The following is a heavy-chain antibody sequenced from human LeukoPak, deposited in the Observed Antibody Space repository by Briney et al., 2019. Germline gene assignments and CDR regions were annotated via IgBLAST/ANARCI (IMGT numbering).Heavy chain of an antibody. V-gene: IGHV4-39*01. CDR1: GGSINSSSYY. CDR3: ARRRYDASGYYPSRGRYFDY. J-gene: IGHJ4*02. CDR2: IYYSGST. D-gene: IGHD3-22*01. Sequence: SETLSLTCTVSGGSINSSSYYWGWIRQPPGKGLEWIGSIYYSGSTYYNPSLKSRVTISVDTSKNQFSLTLSSVTAADTAVYYCARRRYDASGYYPSRGRYFDYWGQGTLVTVSS.